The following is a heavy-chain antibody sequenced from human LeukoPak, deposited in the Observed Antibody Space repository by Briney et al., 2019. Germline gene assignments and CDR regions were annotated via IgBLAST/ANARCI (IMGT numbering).Heavy chain of an antibody. Sequence: SETLSLTCTVSGGSISSGSYYWSWIRQPAGKGLEWIGRIYTSGSTNYNPSLESRVTISVDTSKNQFSLKLSSVTAADAAVYYCARTYYDFWSGPLYDAFDIWGQGTMVTVSS. V-gene: IGHV4-61*02. J-gene: IGHJ3*02. CDR1: GGSISSGSYY. D-gene: IGHD3-3*01. CDR3: ARTYYDFWSGPLYDAFDI. CDR2: IYTSGST.